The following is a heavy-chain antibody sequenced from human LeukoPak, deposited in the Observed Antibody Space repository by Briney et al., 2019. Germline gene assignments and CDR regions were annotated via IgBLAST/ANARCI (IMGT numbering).Heavy chain of an antibody. V-gene: IGHV1-18*01. CDR3: ARGGYCSGGSCYRNTYYYYYYMDV. CDR1: GYTFTSYG. CDR2: ISAYNGNT. Sequence: GASVKVSCKASGYTFTSYGISWVRQAPGQGLEWMGWISAYNGNTNYAQKLQGRVTMTTDTPTSTAYMELRSLRSDDTAVYYCARGGYCSGGSCYRNTYYYYYYMDVWGKGTTVTVSS. D-gene: IGHD2-15*01. J-gene: IGHJ6*03.